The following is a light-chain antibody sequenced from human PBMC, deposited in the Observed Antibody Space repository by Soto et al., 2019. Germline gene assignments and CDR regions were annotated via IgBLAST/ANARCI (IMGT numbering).Light chain of an antibody. CDR2: SNN. Sequence: QSVLTQPPSASGTPGQRVTISCSGSSSNIGSNTVNWYQQLPGTAPKLLIYSNNQRPSGVPDRFSGSKSGTSASLAISGLQSEDEADYYCAAWDDSLNGPYVVFGGGTQLTV. CDR1: SSNIGSNT. CDR3: AAWDDSLNGPYVV. V-gene: IGLV1-44*01. J-gene: IGLJ2*01.